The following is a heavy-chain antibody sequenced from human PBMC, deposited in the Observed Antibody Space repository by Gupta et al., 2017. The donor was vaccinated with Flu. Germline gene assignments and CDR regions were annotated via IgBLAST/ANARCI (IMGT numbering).Heavy chain of an antibody. CDR3: ARDLYNSNLYYGMDV. CDR1: GGTFSSYT. Sequence: QVQLVQSGAEVKKPGSSVKVSCKASGGTFSSYTISWVRQAPGQGLEWMGRIIPILGIANYAQKFQGRVTITADKSTSTAYMELSSLRSEDTAVYYCARDLYNSNLYYGMDVWGQGTTVTVSS. J-gene: IGHJ6*02. CDR2: IIPILGIA. D-gene: IGHD4-11*01. V-gene: IGHV1-69*08.